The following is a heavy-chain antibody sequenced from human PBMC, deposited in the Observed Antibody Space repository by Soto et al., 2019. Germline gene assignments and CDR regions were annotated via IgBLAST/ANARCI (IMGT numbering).Heavy chain of an antibody. V-gene: IGHV1-3*01. J-gene: IGHJ2*01. Sequence: QVQLVQSGAEVKKPGASVKVSCKASGYTFTSYAMHWVRQAPGQRLEWMGWINAGNGNTKYSQKFQGRVTITRDTSARTAYMRLSSLNSENTALYYCAREMFLNYVILTGHGFSNWYFDLWGRGTRVPVSS. CDR2: INAGNGNT. CDR1: GYTFTSYA. D-gene: IGHD3-9*01. CDR3: AREMFLNYVILTGHGFSNWYFDL.